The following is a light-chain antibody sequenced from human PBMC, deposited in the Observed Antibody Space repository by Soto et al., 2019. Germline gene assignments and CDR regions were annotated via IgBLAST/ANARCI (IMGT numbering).Light chain of an antibody. V-gene: IGKV1-5*03. CDR2: KTS. J-gene: IGKJ1*01. CDR3: QYYNNYCWT. Sequence: DIQLTQSPSTLSASVGDRVTITCRASQSISSWLAWYQQKPGKAPKFLIYKTSNLECGVPSRFSGSGSGTEFTLTISSLQPDDFATYYCQYYNNYCWTFGQGTKVEIK. CDR1: QSISSW.